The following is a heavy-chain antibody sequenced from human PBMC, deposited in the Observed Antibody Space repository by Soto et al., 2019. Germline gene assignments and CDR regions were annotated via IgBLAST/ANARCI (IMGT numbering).Heavy chain of an antibody. CDR3: ARRIPFGYGMDV. Sequence: EVQLVESGGGLVQPGGSLRLSCAASGFTFSSYAMHWVHQAPGKGLEYVSAITSNGGHTDYASSVKGRFTISRDNSKNTLYLQMGSLRVEDMAVYYCARRIPFGYGMDVWGQGTTVTVSS. J-gene: IGHJ6*02. D-gene: IGHD2-21*01. V-gene: IGHV3-64*01. CDR1: GFTFSSYA. CDR2: ITSNGGHT.